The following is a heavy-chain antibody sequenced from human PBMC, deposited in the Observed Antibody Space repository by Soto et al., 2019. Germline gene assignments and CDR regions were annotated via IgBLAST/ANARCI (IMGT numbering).Heavy chain of an antibody. D-gene: IGHD4-17*01. Sequence: SETLSLTCAVSGGSISSGGYSCNWIRQPPGKGLEWIGYIYHSGSTYYNPSLKSRVTISVDRSKNQFSLKLSSVTAADTAVYYCARGMTTVTTFDYWGQGTQVTVS. J-gene: IGHJ4*02. CDR3: ARGMTTVTTFDY. CDR2: IYHSGST. V-gene: IGHV4-30-2*01. CDR1: GGSISSGGYS.